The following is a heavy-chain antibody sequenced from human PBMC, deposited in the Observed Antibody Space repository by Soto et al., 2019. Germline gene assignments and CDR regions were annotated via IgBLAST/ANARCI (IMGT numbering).Heavy chain of an antibody. CDR2: ISYDGSNK. J-gene: IGHJ6*02. Sequence: VQLVESGGGVVQPGRSLRLSCAASGFIFSSYAMHWVRQAPGKGLEWVAVISYDGSNKYYADSVKGRFTISRDNSKNTLYLQMNSLRAEDTAVYYCAREYPGVDYYYGMDVWGQGTTVTVSS. CDR3: AREYPGVDYYYGMDV. D-gene: IGHD2-21*01. V-gene: IGHV3-30-3*01. CDR1: GFIFSSYA.